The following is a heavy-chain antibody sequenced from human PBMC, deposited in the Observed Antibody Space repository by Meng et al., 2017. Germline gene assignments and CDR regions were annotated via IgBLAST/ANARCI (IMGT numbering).Heavy chain of an antibody. V-gene: IGHV4-59*01. J-gene: IGHJ4*02. CDR2: IYYSGST. D-gene: IGHD1-26*01. CDR1: GGSISSYY. CDR3: AMGGIVDYYFDY. Sequence: GSLRLSCTVSGGSISSYYWSWIRQPPGKGLEWIGYIYYSGSTSYNPSLKSRVTISVDTSKNQFSLKLSSVTAADTAVYYCAMGGIVDYYFDYWGQGTLGTVSS.